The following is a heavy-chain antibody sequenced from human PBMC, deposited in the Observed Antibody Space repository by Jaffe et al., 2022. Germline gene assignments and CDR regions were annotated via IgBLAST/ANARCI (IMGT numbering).Heavy chain of an antibody. CDR1: EFIFSSYW. CDR3: ARDRRLDVSGSFYNDY. Sequence: EVQLVESGGGLVQPGGSLRLSCTASEFIFSSYWMSWVRQAPGKGLEWVANIKEDGSEKYYVDSVKGRFTVSRDNAKNSVYLQMNNLRAEDTAVYYCARDRRLDVSGSFYNDYWGRGSLVTVSS. J-gene: IGHJ4*02. D-gene: IGHD3-10*01. V-gene: IGHV3-7*01. CDR2: IKEDGSEK.